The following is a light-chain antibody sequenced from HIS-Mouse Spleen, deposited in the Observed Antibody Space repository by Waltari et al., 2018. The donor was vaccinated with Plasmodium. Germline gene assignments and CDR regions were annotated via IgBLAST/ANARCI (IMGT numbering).Light chain of an antibody. J-gene: IGKJ3*01. CDR1: QSFSSN. V-gene: IGKV3-15*01. CDR2: GAS. CDR3: QQYNNWSFT. Sequence: EIVMTQSPANLSVSPGERATLPCRASQSFSSNLAWYQQKPGQAPRLLIYGASTRATGIPARFSGSGSGTEFTLTISSLQSEDFAVYYCQQYNNWSFTFGPGTKVDIK.